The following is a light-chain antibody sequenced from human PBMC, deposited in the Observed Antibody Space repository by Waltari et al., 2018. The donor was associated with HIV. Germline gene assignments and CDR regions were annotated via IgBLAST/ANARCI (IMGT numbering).Light chain of an antibody. Sequence: DIQMTQSPSSLSASVGDRVTITRRASQTISSYLNWYQHRPGTAPKLLIYATFRLQSGVPSRFSGSGSGTDFTLTISRLQPEDFASYYCQQSYITPFTFGPGTKLDI. CDR3: QQSYITPFT. CDR2: ATF. V-gene: IGKV1-39*01. J-gene: IGKJ3*01. CDR1: QTISSY.